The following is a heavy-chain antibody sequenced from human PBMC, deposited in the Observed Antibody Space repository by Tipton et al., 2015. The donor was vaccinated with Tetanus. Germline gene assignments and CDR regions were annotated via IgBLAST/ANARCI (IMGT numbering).Heavy chain of an antibody. CDR2: INHSGST. D-gene: IGHD6-19*01. J-gene: IGHJ4*02. CDR1: GGSISNHY. V-gene: IGHV4-34*01. Sequence: GLVKPSETLSLTCTVSGGSISNHYWSWIRQPPGKGLEWIGEINHSGSTNHNPSLKSRVTLSVDTSKNQFSLKLNSVTAADTAMYYCARGSGWADFWGQGTQVTVSS. CDR3: ARGSGWADF.